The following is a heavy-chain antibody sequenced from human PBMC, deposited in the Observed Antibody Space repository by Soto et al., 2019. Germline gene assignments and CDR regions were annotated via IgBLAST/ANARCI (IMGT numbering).Heavy chain of an antibody. CDR3: AKDSHHFTTTYYFGY. CDR1: GFTFSSYG. CDR2: ISYDGSNK. D-gene: IGHD3-22*01. J-gene: IGHJ4*02. V-gene: IGHV3-30*18. Sequence: GGSLRLSCAASGFTFSSYGMRWIRQAPGKGLEWVAVISYDGSNKYYADSVKGRFTISRDNSKNTLYLQMNSLRAEDTAVYYCAKDSHHFTTTYYFGYWGQGTLVTVSS.